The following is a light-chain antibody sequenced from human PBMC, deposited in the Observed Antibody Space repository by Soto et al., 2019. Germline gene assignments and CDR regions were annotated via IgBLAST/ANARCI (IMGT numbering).Light chain of an antibody. V-gene: IGLV1-40*01. CDR1: SSNIGSGFD. CDR2: RNN. Sequence: QSVLMQPPSVSGAPGQAVTISCAGRSSNIGSGFDVHWYQQLPGTAPKLLIYRNNNRPSGVPDRFFGSKSGTSASLAIIGLQPEDEADYYCHSYDISLSGMVFGGGTKVTVL. CDR3: HSYDISLSGMV. J-gene: IGLJ2*01.